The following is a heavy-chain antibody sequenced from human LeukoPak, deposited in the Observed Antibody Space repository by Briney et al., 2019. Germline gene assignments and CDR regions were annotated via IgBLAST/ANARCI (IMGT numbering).Heavy chain of an antibody. D-gene: IGHD3-16*01. CDR2: IYYSGST. V-gene: IGHV4-59*01. CDR1: GGSISSYY. J-gene: IGHJ2*01. Sequence: SETLSLTCTVSGGSISSYYWSWIRQPPGKGLEWIGYIYYSGSTNYNPSLKSRVTISVDTSKNQVSLKLSSMTAADTAVYYCASWGTGGAMGHWYFDLWGRGTLVTVSS. CDR3: ASWGTGGAMGHWYFDL.